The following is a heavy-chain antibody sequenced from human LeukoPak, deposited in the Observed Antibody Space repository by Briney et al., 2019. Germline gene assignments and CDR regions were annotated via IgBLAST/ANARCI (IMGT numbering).Heavy chain of an antibody. D-gene: IGHD5-12*01. CDR2: IYYSGST. CDR1: GDSISSSRNHY. V-gene: IGHV4-39*01. Sequence: PSETLSLTCTVSGDSISSSRNHYGGWIRQPPGKGLEWIGSIYYSGSTYYNPSLKSRVAISVDTSKNQFSLKMTSVTAADTAVYYCARMIGGYDYSFDYWGQGTLVTVSS. CDR3: ARMIGGYDYSFDY. J-gene: IGHJ4*02.